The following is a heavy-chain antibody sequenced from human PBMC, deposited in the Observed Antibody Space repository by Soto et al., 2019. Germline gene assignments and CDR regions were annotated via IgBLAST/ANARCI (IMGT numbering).Heavy chain of an antibody. CDR1: GGSITSGDNY. Sequence: SETLSLSCTVSGGSITSGDNYWSWIRQPPGKGLEWIGYVFYSGATNYSPSLKSRAAISMDTSKNQFSLSLTSVTAADTAVYYCARAGFSYGHLLFWGQGIRVTVSS. CDR3: ARAGFSYGHLLF. V-gene: IGHV4-30-4*01. J-gene: IGHJ4*02. D-gene: IGHD3-10*01. CDR2: VFYSGAT.